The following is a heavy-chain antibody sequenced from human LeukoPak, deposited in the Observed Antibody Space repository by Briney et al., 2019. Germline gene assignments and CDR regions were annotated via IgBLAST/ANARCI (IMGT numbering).Heavy chain of an antibody. CDR2: ISYDGSNK. D-gene: IGHD6-13*01. CDR1: GFTVSSNY. V-gene: IGHV3-30*18. CDR3: AKDHSAIAAAGMIDY. Sequence: GGSLRLSCAASGFTVSSNYMSWVRQAPGKGLEWVAVISYDGSNKYYADSVKGRFTISRDNSKNTLYLQMNSLRAEDTAVYYCAKDHSAIAAAGMIDYWGQGTLVTVSS. J-gene: IGHJ4*02.